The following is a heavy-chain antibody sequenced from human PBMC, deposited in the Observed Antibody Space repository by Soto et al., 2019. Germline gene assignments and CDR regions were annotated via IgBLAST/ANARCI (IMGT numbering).Heavy chain of an antibody. CDR1: EFTFNSYA. Sequence: EVQLLESGGGLVQPGGSLSLSCEASEFTFNSYALSWVRQAPGKGLEWVSAISSRGGRTHYADSVKGRFTISRDNSKNTLYLQVNSLRAEDTAVYYCAKDHGPYGDGLDYWGQGSLVTVSS. J-gene: IGHJ4*02. CDR2: ISSRGGRT. D-gene: IGHD4-17*01. V-gene: IGHV3-23*01. CDR3: AKDHGPYGDGLDY.